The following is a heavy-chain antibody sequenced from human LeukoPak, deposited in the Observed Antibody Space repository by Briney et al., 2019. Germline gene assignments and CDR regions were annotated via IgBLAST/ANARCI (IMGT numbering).Heavy chain of an antibody. CDR3: ASFDWKGNWFDP. CDR1: GGTFSSYA. J-gene: IGHJ5*02. Sequence: ASVKVSCKASGGTFSSYAISWVRQAPGQGLEWMGGIIPIFGTANYAQKFQGRVTITADESTSTAYMELSSLRSEDTAVYYCASFDWKGNWFDPWGQGTLVTVSS. CDR2: IIPIFGTA. D-gene: IGHD3-9*01. V-gene: IGHV1-69*13.